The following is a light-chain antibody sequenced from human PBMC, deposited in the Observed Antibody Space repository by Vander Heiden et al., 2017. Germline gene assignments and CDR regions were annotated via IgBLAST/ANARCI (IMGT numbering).Light chain of an antibody. CDR3: QSYDSSLSVV. V-gene: IGLV1-40*01. CDR2: GNT. Sequence: QSVLTQPPSVSGAPGHRIIISCTWRSSNIGAGYGVHWYQQLPGTAPKLLIYGNTNRPSGVPDRFSGSKSGTSASLAITGLQAEDEADYYCQSYDSSLSVVFGGETKLTVL. CDR1: SSNIGAGYG. J-gene: IGLJ2*01.